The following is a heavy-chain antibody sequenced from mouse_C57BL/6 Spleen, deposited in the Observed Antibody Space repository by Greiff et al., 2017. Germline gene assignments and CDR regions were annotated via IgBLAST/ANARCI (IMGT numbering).Heavy chain of an antibody. CDR2: LRNKANGYTT. D-gene: IGHD2-4*01. J-gene: IGHJ4*01. V-gene: IGHV7-3*01. Sequence: EVKLMESGGGLVQPGGSLSLSCAASGFTFTDYYMSWVRQPPGKALEWLGFLRNKANGYTTEYSASVKGRFTISRDNSQSILYLQMNALRAEDSSTYDCARYPNCDSLRGSYVDYWGQGTSGTVSS. CDR1: GFTFTDYY. CDR3: ARYPNCDSLRGSYVDY.